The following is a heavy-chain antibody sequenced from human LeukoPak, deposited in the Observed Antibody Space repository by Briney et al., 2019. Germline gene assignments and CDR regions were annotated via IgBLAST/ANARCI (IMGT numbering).Heavy chain of an antibody. J-gene: IGHJ4*02. V-gene: IGHV1-18*01. Sequence: ASVKVSCKASGYTFTSYDINWVRQATGQGLEWMGWISAYNGNTNYAQKLQGRVTMTTDTSTSTAYMELRSLRSDDTAVYYCARDLRVATIFNFDYWGQGTLVTVSS. D-gene: IGHD5-12*01. CDR2: ISAYNGNT. CDR3: ARDLRVATIFNFDY. CDR1: GYTFTSYD.